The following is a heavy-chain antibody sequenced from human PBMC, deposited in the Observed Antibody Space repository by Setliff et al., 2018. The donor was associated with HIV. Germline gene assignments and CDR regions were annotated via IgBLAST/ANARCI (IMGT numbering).Heavy chain of an antibody. J-gene: IGHJ6*03. D-gene: IGHD2-2*01. Sequence: LSLTCAVYGGSFSGYSWNWIRQSTGKGLEWIGEINLSGGTNYNPSLKSRVTISVDTSKNQLSLTLTSVNAADTAVYYCARGSDCDATNCGDYYYMDVWGKGTTVTVSS. CDR1: GGSFSGYS. CDR3: ARGSDCDATNCGDYYYMDV. CDR2: INLSGGT. V-gene: IGHV4-34*01.